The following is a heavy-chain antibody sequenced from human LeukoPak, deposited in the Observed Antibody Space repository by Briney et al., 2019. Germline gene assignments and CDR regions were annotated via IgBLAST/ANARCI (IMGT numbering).Heavy chain of an antibody. V-gene: IGHV4-30-2*01. Sequence: PSETLSLTCAVSGGSISSGGYSWSWIRQPPGKGLEWIGYIYHSGSTYYNPSLKSRVTISVDRSKNQFSLKLSSVTAADTAVYYCARAYGYDSSGSLDYWGQGTLVTVSS. CDR1: GGSISSGGYS. CDR3: ARAYGYDSSGSLDY. CDR2: IYHSGST. D-gene: IGHD3-22*01. J-gene: IGHJ4*02.